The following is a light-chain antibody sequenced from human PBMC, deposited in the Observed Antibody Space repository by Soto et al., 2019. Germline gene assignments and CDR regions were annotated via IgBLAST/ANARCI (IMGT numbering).Light chain of an antibody. J-gene: IGKJ1*01. Sequence: DIRMTESPSAVSGSVEDSVTITCRASQTISSWLAWYQQKPGKAPKLLIYKASTLKSGVPSRFSGSGSGTEFTLTISSLQPDDFATYYCQHYNSYSEAFGQGTKVDI. V-gene: IGKV1-5*03. CDR2: KAS. CDR1: QTISSW. CDR3: QHYNSYSEA.